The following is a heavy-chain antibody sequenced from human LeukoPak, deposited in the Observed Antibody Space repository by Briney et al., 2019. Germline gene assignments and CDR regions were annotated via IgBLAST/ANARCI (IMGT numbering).Heavy chain of an antibody. Sequence: GGCLRLSCAASGFTFSSYWMHWVRQAPGKGLVWVSRINGDGNTINYADSVRGRFTISRDNSKNTLYLQMNSLRAEDTAVYYCARDPGFGSDYYDSSGYYYGGMDVWGQGTTVTVSS. D-gene: IGHD3-22*01. CDR3: ARDPGFGSDYYDSSGYYYGGMDV. CDR2: INGDGNTI. V-gene: IGHV3-74*01. J-gene: IGHJ6*02. CDR1: GFTFSSYW.